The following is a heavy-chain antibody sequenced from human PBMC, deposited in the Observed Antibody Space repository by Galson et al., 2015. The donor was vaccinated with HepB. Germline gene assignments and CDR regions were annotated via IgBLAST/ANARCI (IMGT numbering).Heavy chain of an antibody. D-gene: IGHD5-24*01. CDR3: ARVRRDGYKQGAFDI. Sequence: SLRLSCAASGFTFSSYGMHWVRQAPGKGLEWVAVISYDGSNKYYADSVKGRFTISRDNSKNTLYLQMNSLGDEDTAVYYCARVRRDGYKQGAFDIWGQGTMVTVSS. CDR1: GFTFSSYG. V-gene: IGHV3-30*03. J-gene: IGHJ3*02. CDR2: ISYDGSNK.